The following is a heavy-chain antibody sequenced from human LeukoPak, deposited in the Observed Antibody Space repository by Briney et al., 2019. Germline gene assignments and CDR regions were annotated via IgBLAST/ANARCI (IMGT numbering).Heavy chain of an antibody. CDR3: TRDSGLTGYDLLDY. CDR1: GFPFSTYW. J-gene: IGHJ4*02. V-gene: IGHV3-7*01. CDR2: IKNDGSEK. Sequence: GGSLRLSCAASGFPFSTYWITWVRQAPGKGLEWVANIKNDGSEKYYVDSVKDRFTISRDNAENSLFLQMNSLRVEDTPIYYCTRDSGLTGYDLLDYWGQGTLVTVSS. D-gene: IGHD5-12*01.